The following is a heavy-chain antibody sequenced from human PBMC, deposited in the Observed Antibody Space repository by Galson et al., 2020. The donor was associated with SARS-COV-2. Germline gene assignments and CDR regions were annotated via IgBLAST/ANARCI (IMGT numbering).Heavy chain of an antibody. CDR1: GYTFTSYD. J-gene: IGHJ5*02. CDR2: MNPNSGNT. Sequence: ASVKVSCKASGYTFTSYDINWVRQATGQGLEWMGWMNPNSGNTGYAQKFQGRVTMTRNTSISTAYMELSSLRSEDTAVYYCARGGLKRGNRGVIINFRLNWFDPWGQGTLVTVSS. D-gene: IGHD3-10*01. CDR3: ARGGLKRGNRGVIINFRLNWFDP. V-gene: IGHV1-8*01.